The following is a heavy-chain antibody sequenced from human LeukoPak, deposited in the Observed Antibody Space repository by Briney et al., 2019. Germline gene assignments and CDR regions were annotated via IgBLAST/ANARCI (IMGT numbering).Heavy chain of an antibody. CDR1: GFTFSGSA. D-gene: IGHD2-15*01. V-gene: IGHV3-73*01. J-gene: IGHJ4*02. CDR2: IRSKAKSYAT. Sequence: PGGSLRLSCAASGFTFSGSAMHWVRQASGKGLEWVGRIRSKAKSYATSYAASVKGRFTISRDDSRNTAYLQMNSLKTEDTAVYYCMGVGVTPPHLWGQGTLVTVSS. CDR3: MGVGVTPPHL.